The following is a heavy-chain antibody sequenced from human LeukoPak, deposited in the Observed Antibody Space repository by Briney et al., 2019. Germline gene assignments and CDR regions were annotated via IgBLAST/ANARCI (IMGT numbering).Heavy chain of an antibody. Sequence: PGGSLRLSCAASGFTFSSYAMHWVRQAPGKGLEWVAVISYDGSYKFYADSVKGRFTTSRDYSKNTLYLQMNSLRAEDTAIYFCARGYVVVVPAATSFDKWGQGTLVTVSS. J-gene: IGHJ4*02. CDR2: ISYDGSYK. CDR1: GFTFSSYA. CDR3: ARGYVVVVPAATSFDK. V-gene: IGHV3-30-3*01. D-gene: IGHD2-2*01.